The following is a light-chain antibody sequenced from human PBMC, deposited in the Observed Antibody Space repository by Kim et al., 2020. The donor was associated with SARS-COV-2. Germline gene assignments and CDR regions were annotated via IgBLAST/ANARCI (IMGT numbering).Light chain of an antibody. CDR1: SSDVGGYIY. CDR3: SSYAGSNIWV. V-gene: IGLV2-8*01. J-gene: IGLJ3*02. Sequence: QSALTQPPSASGSPGQSVTISCTGTSSDVGGYIYVSWYQHHPGKAPKLMVYEVSKRPSGVPDRSSGSKSGNTASLTVSGLQAEDEADYYCSSYAGSNIWVFGGGTQLTVL. CDR2: EVS.